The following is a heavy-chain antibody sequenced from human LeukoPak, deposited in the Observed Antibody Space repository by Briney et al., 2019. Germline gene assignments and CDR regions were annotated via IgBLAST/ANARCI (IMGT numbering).Heavy chain of an antibody. V-gene: IGHV4-59*11. CDR1: GGSISDHY. D-gene: IGHD6-19*01. CDR2: VYYSGST. J-gene: IGHJ4*02. Sequence: PSETLSLTCTVSGGSISDHYWSWIRQPPGKGLEWIGYVYYSGSTNYNPSLKSRLTISVHTSKNQFSLKLSSVTAADTPVYYCAGRSRSAWYYDYWGQGTLVTVSS. CDR3: AGRSRSAWYYDY.